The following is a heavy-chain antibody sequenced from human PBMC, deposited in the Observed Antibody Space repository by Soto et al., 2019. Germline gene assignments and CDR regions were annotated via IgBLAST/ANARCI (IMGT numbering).Heavy chain of an antibody. J-gene: IGHJ5*02. CDR3: ARAKITMVRGVIKGNWFDP. D-gene: IGHD3-10*01. Sequence: QVQLQQWGAGLLKPSETLSLTCAVYGGSFSGYYWSWIRQPPGKGLEWIGEINHSGSTKYNPSLKSRVTISVDTSKNQFSLKLSSVTAADTAVYYCARAKITMVRGVIKGNWFDPWGQGTLVTVSS. CDR1: GGSFSGYY. V-gene: IGHV4-34*01. CDR2: INHSGST.